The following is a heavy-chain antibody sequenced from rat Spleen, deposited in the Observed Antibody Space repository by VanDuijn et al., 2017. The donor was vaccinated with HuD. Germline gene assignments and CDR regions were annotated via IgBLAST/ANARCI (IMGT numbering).Heavy chain of an antibody. CDR1: GFTFSNYG. Sequence: EVKLVESGGGLVQPGNSLTLSCVASGFTFSNYGMHWIRQAPGKGLEWIASTTNTGGSTYYLDSVKGRFTISRDNAKSTLYLQMDSLRSEDTATYYCTRKYTTDYYWYFDFWGPGTMVTVSS. V-gene: IGHV5-31*01. CDR3: TRKYTTDYYWYFDF. J-gene: IGHJ1*01. CDR2: TTNTGGST. D-gene: IGHD1-6*01.